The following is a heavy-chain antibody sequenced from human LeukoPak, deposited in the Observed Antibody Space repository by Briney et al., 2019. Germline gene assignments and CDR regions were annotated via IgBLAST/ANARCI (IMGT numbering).Heavy chain of an antibody. D-gene: IGHD2-15*01. V-gene: IGHV3-21*01. CDR3: ARDKSRYCSGGSCYSGAPVDY. J-gene: IGHJ4*02. CDR1: GFTFSNYG. CDR2: LSGDSDYT. Sequence: GGTLRLSCAASGFTFSNYGMNWVRQAPGKALEWVSGLSGDSDYTTYADSVKGRFTISRDNAKNSLYLQMNSLRAEDTAVYYCARDKSRYCSGGSCYSGAPVDYWGQGTLVTVSS.